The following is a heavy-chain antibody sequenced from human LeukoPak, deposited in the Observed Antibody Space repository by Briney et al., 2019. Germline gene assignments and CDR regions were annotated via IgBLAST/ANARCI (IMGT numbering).Heavy chain of an antibody. J-gene: IGHJ4*02. Sequence: GGSLRLSCAASGFTFTNYWMSWVRQAPGKGLEWVANIKQDGSEKHYVDSPKGRFTFSRDNAKNSLYLQMNSLRVEDTAIYYCARIGYSSSSFDYWGQGTLVTVSS. CDR1: GFTFTNYW. D-gene: IGHD6-6*01. CDR3: ARIGYSSSSFDY. V-gene: IGHV3-7*01. CDR2: IKQDGSEK.